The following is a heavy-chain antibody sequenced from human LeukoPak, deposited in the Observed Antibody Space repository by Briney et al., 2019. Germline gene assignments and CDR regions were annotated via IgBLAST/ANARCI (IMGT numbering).Heavy chain of an antibody. D-gene: IGHD6-13*01. Sequence: SETLSLTCTVSGGSISSYYWSWIRQPPGKGLEWIGYIYYSGSTNYNPSLKSRVTISVDTSKNQFSLKLSSVTAADTAVYYCASRSYSSSWYPYDAFDIWGQGTMVTVSS. CDR2: IYYSGST. CDR1: GGSISSYY. J-gene: IGHJ3*02. CDR3: ASRSYSSSWYPYDAFDI. V-gene: IGHV4-59*01.